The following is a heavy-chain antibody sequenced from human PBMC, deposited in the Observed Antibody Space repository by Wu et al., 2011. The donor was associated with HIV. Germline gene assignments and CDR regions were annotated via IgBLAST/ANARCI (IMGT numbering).Heavy chain of an antibody. CDR3: ARDGSSAQLDLYYNHMDV. Sequence: QVQLVQSGAEVKKPGASVKVSCKASGYTFTSKGISWVRQAPGQGLEWMGWISAYNGNTNYAQKLHGRVTMTTDTSTSTAYMELRNLRSDDTAVYYCARDGSSAQLDLYYNHMDVWGKGTTVTVSS. V-gene: IGHV1-18*01. CDR1: GYTFTSKG. J-gene: IGHJ6*03. CDR2: ISAYNGNT. D-gene: IGHD6-6*01.